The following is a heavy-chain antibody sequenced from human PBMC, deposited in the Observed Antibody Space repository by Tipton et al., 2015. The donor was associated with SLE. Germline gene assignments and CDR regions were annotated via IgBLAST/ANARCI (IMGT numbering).Heavy chain of an antibody. Sequence: WLRQPPGQGLEWMGIIYPSDSDSRYSPSFQGQVTISADQSLSTAYLQWSSLKASDTAMYFCARHRSVRGRSAFDTWGQGTMVTVSS. CDR3: ARHRSVRGRSAFDT. V-gene: IGHV5-51*01. D-gene: IGHD3-10*01. CDR2: IYPSDSDS. J-gene: IGHJ3*02.